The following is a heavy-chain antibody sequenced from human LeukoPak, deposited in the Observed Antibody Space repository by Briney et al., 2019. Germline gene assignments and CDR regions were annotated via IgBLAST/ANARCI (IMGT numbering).Heavy chain of an antibody. CDR1: GFTVSSNY. D-gene: IGHD4-23*01. CDR2: IYSGGRT. V-gene: IGHV3-53*01. Sequence: GGSLRLSCAASGFTVSSNYMSWVRQALGKGLEWVSVIYSGGRTYYADSVKGRFTISRDNSKNTLYVQMNSLRAEDTAVYYCARLMTTVVKNRWHAFDIWGQGTMVTVSS. J-gene: IGHJ3*02. CDR3: ARLMTTVVKNRWHAFDI.